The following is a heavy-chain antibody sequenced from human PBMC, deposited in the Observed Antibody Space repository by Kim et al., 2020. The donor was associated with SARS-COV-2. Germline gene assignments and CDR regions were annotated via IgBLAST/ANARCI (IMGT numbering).Heavy chain of an antibody. V-gene: IGHV4-39*07. D-gene: IGHD6-19*01. J-gene: IGHJ4*02. Sequence: FYNPTLKSRVTISSDTSKSQFSLKVRYVTAADTAVYYCARVVGGGWLQFGYWGQGTLVTVSS. CDR3: ARVVGGGWLQFGY.